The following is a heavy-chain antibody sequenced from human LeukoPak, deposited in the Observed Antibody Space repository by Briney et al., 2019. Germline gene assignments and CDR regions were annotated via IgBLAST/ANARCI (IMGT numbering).Heavy chain of an antibody. CDR2: IYYSGST. J-gene: IGHJ2*01. CDR3: ARVERFWSGYSLGWYFDL. V-gene: IGHV4-59*01. Sequence: SETLSLTCTVSGGSISSYYWSWIRQPPGKGLEWIGYIYYSGSTNYNPSLKSRVTISVDTSKNQFSLKLSSVTAADTAVYYCARVERFWSGYSLGWYFDLWGRGTLVTVSS. D-gene: IGHD3-3*01. CDR1: GGSISSYY.